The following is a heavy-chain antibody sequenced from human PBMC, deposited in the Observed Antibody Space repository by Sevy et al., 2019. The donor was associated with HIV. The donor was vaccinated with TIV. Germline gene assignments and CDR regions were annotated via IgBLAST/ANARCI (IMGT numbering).Heavy chain of an antibody. CDR3: ARDWGVGNYRAMDV. Sequence: GGSLRLSCAASGFNVNDIYINWVRQAPGKGLEWVSVMYRGGGTYYADSGKGRFTISRDDSKNTLYLQMSSLRVEDAAVYYCARDWGVGNYRAMDVWGPGTTVTVSS. D-gene: IGHD3-16*01. CDR2: MYRGGGT. CDR1: GFNVNDIY. V-gene: IGHV3-53*01. J-gene: IGHJ6*02.